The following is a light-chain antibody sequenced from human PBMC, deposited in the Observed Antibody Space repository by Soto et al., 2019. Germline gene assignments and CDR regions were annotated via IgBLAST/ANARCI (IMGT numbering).Light chain of an antibody. Sequence: DIQLTQSPSFLSASVGDRVTITCRASQGISSSLAWYQQKPGKAPNLLIYAASTLQSGVPSRFSGSGSGTEFTLTISSLQPEDFATYYCQQVNSYFSLTFGPGTKVDIK. CDR1: QGISSS. CDR2: AAS. J-gene: IGKJ3*01. CDR3: QQVNSYFSLT. V-gene: IGKV1-9*01.